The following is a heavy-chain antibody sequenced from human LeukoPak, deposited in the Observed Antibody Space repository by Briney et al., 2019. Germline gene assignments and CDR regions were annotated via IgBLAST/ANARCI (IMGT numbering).Heavy chain of an antibody. Sequence: TGGSLRLSWAASGXTFSSYGVHWVRQAPGKGLEWVALIWYDGSNKYYADSVKGRFTISRDNSKNTLYVQMNSLRAEDTAVYYCARDTDGDYNFDYWGQGTLVTVSS. CDR3: ARDTDGDYNFDY. D-gene: IGHD4-17*01. J-gene: IGHJ4*02. CDR1: GXTFSSYG. V-gene: IGHV3-33*01. CDR2: IWYDGSNK.